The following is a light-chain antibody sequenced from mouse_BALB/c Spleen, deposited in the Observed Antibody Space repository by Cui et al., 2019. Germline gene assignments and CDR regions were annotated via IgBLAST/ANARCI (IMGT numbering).Light chain of an antibody. CDR3: KQGNTLPFT. CDR2: DKS. Sequence: DIQMTQTTSSLSASLADKATISSRASQEICNYLNWYKKKPDGTVKLLIKDKSRLHSGFPSRFSGSGSGTDYSLTISNLEQEDIATYSCKQGNTLPFTFGSGTKLEIK. V-gene: IGKV10-96*01. J-gene: IGKJ4*01. CDR1: QEICNY.